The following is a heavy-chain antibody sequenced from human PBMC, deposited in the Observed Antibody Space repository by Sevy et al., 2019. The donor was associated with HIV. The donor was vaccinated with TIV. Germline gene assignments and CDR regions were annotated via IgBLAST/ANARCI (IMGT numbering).Heavy chain of an antibody. V-gene: IGHV3-30-3*01. CDR2: ISYDGSTK. CDR3: ARVKGAYGFGYYGMDV. D-gene: IGHD4-17*01. Sequence: GGSLRLSCAASGFTFSRYAMHWVRQAPGKGLEWLAVISYDGSTKYYTDSVKGRFTISRDNSKNTLYLQMNSLKVEDTAVYYCARVKGAYGFGYYGMDVWGQGTPVTVSS. CDR1: GFTFSRYA. J-gene: IGHJ6*02.